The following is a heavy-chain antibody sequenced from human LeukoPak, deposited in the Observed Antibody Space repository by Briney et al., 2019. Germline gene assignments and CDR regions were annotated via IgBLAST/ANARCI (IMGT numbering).Heavy chain of an antibody. CDR2: IKSSDTST. CDR1: GFNFSDSY. D-gene: IGHD2/OR15-2a*01. Sequence: GGSLRLSCAASGFNFSDSYISWIRQAPGQGLEWLSYIKSSDTSTFYADSVKGRFTVSRDNAKNSLYLQMNSLRAEDTAVYYCARRGNMSSHAFDIWGQGTVVTVSS. J-gene: IGHJ3*02. CDR3: ARRGNMSSHAFDI. V-gene: IGHV3-11*01.